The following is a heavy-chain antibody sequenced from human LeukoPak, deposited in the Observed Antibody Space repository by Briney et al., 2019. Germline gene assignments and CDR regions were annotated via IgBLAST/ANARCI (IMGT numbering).Heavy chain of an antibody. D-gene: IGHD3-10*01. CDR1: GYTFINYG. CDR3: ARGDYGSGSYWGAFDF. Sequence: ASVKVSCKASGYTFINYGITWMRQAPGQGLEWMGWINTYNDDTKFAQKFQGRVALTTDTSTSTAYVELRSLRPADTAVYYCARGDYGSGSYWGAFDFWGQGTMVTVSS. J-gene: IGHJ3*01. CDR2: INTYNDDT. V-gene: IGHV1-18*01.